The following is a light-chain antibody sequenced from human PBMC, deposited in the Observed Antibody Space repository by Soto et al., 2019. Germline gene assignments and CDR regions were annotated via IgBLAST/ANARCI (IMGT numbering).Light chain of an antibody. Sequence: ENVLTQSPGTLSLSPGERATLSCRASQSVGNNLAWYQQRPGQAPTLLISDASTRATGIPDRFSGSGSGTDFTLTISRLEPEDYALYYCQQYNDWPPLTFGGGTKVDI. CDR3: QQYNDWPPLT. J-gene: IGKJ4*01. CDR2: DAS. CDR1: QSVGNN. V-gene: IGKV3D-20*02.